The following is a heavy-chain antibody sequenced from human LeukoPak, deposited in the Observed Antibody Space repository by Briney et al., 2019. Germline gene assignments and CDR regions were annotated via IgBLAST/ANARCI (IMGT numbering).Heavy chain of an antibody. CDR2: IYYSGST. J-gene: IGHJ5*02. V-gene: IGHV4-59*12. CDR3: ARSPKLQPDGWFDP. D-gene: IGHD4-11*01. CDR1: GGSISIYY. Sequence: KSSETLSLTCTVSGGSISIYYWSWIRQPPGKGLEWIGYIYYSGSTNYNPSLKSRVTISVDTSKNQFSLKLSSVTAADTAVYYCARSPKLQPDGWFDPWGQGTLVTVSS.